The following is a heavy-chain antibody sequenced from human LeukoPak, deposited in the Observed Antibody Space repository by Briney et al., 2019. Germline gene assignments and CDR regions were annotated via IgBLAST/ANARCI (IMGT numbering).Heavy chain of an antibody. CDR3: ARHTGYCSGGSCYGDF. D-gene: IGHD2-15*01. Sequence: GESLKISCKGSGYSFTSYWIAWVRQMPGKGLEWMGIIYPGDSDTRYSPSFQGQVTISADKSIRTAYLQWSSLKASDTAMYYRARHTGYCSGGSCYGDFWGQGTLVTVSS. V-gene: IGHV5-51*01. CDR1: GYSFTSYW. J-gene: IGHJ4*02. CDR2: IYPGDSDT.